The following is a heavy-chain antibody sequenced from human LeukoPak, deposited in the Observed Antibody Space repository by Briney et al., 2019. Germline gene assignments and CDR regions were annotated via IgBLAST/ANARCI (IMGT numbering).Heavy chain of an antibody. J-gene: IGHJ4*02. V-gene: IGHV3-23*01. CDR3: AKNKGSSTPSFDY. CDR1: GFTFSNYA. Sequence: GGSLRLSCATSGFTFSNYAISWVRQVPGKGLESVASVSGGGGTTAYADSVKGRFSISRDNSKKTLYLQMSSLRVEDTAVYYCAKNKGSSTPSFDYWGQGTLVTVSS. CDR2: VSGGGGTT. D-gene: IGHD6-6*01.